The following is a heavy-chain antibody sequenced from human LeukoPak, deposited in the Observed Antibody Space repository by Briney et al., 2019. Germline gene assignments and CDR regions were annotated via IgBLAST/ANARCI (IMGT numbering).Heavy chain of an antibody. D-gene: IGHD6-6*01. Sequence: ASVKVSCKASGYTFTSYGISWVRQAPGQGLEWMGWISAYNGDTNYAQKLQGRVTMTADTSTSTVYMELRSLRSDDTAVYYCARAVVSSSYNWFDPWGQGTLVTVSS. CDR1: GYTFTSYG. CDR3: ARAVVSSSYNWFDP. CDR2: ISAYNGDT. V-gene: IGHV1-18*04. J-gene: IGHJ5*02.